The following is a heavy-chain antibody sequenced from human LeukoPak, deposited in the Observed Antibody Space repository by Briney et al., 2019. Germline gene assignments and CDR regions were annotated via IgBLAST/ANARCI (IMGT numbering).Heavy chain of an antibody. CDR1: GGSISSYY. D-gene: IGHD1-26*01. CDR2: IYYSGST. J-gene: IGHJ4*02. Sequence: SETLSLTCSVSGGSISSYYWSWIRQPPGKGLEWIGYIYYSGSTNYNPSLKSRVTISVDTSKNQFSLKLSSVTAADTAVYYCARDQVGAIHYWGQGTLVTVSS. V-gene: IGHV4-59*01. CDR3: ARDQVGAIHY.